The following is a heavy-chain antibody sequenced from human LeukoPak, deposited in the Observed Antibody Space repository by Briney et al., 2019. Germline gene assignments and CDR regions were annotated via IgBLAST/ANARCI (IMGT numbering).Heavy chain of an antibody. Sequence: PSETLSLTCTVSGGSISSYYWSWIRKPPGKGLEWIGYIYYSGSTNYNPSLKSRITILVDTSKNQFSLKLSSVTAADTAVYYCARYSSNWYYFDYWGQGTLVTVSS. CDR2: IYYSGST. V-gene: IGHV4-59*01. CDR1: GGSISSYY. J-gene: IGHJ4*02. CDR3: ARYSSNWYYFDY. D-gene: IGHD6-13*01.